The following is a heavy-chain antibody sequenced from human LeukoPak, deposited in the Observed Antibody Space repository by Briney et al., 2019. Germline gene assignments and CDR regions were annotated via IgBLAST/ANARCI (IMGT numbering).Heavy chain of an antibody. Sequence: GASVKVSCKASGYDFTDYALHWVRQAPGQSLEWMGWITTGRGDTQYSQAFQRRITITRDKSASTVSMDLSAPRSEDTAVYYCARGGKQWRGGNYFDSWGQGTLVTVSS. CDR3: ARGGKQWRGGNYFDS. V-gene: IGHV1-3*03. J-gene: IGHJ4*02. CDR1: GYDFTDYA. D-gene: IGHD6-19*01. CDR2: ITTGRGDT.